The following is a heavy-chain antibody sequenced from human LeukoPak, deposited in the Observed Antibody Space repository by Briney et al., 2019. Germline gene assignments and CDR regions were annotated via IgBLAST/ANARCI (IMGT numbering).Heavy chain of an antibody. CDR1: GFTFITYT. CDR3: ARVRGYCSSTTCYSDY. J-gene: IGHJ4*02. CDR2: ISNDGSNQ. D-gene: IGHD2-2*01. V-gene: IGHV3-30-3*01. Sequence: GGSLRLSCAASGFTFITYTMHWVRQAPGKGLEWVAVISNDGSNQFYADSVKGRFTISRDNSKNTLHLEMNSLRAEDTAVYYCARVRGYCSSTTCYSDYWGQGTLVTVFS.